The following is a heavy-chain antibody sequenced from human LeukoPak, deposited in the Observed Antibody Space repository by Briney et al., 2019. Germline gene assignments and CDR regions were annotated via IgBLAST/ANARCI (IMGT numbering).Heavy chain of an antibody. D-gene: IGHD2-21*02. CDR1: GYTFTGYY. CDR3: ARGFGGGGDGFDY. V-gene: IGHV1-2*04. Sequence: ASVKVSCKASGYTFTGYYMHWVRQAPGQGLEWMGWINPNSGGTNYAQKFQGWVTMTRDTSTSTAYMELRSLTSDDTAVYYCARGFGGGGDGFDYWGQGTLVTVSS. J-gene: IGHJ4*02. CDR2: INPNSGGT.